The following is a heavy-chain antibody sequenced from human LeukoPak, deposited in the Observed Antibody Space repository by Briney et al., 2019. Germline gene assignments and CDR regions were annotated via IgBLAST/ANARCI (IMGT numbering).Heavy chain of an antibody. V-gene: IGHV4-59*01. Sequence: MSSETLSLTCTVSGGSISSYYWSWIRQPPGKGLEWIGYIYYSGSTNCNPSLKSRVTISVDTSKNQFSLKLNSVTAADTAVYYCARGGYYGSGNDFRFDPWGQGTLVTVSS. D-gene: IGHD3-10*01. CDR1: GGSISSYY. CDR2: IYYSGST. J-gene: IGHJ5*02. CDR3: ARGGYYGSGNDFRFDP.